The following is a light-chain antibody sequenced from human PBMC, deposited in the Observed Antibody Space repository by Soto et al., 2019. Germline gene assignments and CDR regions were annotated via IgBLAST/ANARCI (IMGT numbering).Light chain of an antibody. CDR1: NIGSKS. CDR3: QVWDSSSDHGV. Sequence: SCELTQPPSVSVAPGKTARITCGGNNIGSKSVHWYQQKPGQAPVLVIYYDSDRPSGIPERFSGSNSGNTATLTISRVEAGDEADYYCQVWDSSSDHGVFGGGTQLTVL. J-gene: IGLJ2*01. V-gene: IGLV3-21*04. CDR2: YDS.